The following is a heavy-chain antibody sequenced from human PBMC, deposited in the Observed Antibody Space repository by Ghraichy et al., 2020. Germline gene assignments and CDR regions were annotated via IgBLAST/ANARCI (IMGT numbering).Heavy chain of an antibody. J-gene: IGHJ5*02. CDR2: IYYSGST. D-gene: IGHD6-13*01. Sequence: ESLNISCTVSGGSTTFYYWSWIRQPPGKGLEWIGYIYYSGSTNYNPSFKSRVTISVDTSKNQFSLQLSSVIAADTAIYYCARGRYSSSWYVFDPWGQGTLVTVSS. CDR1: GGSTTFYY. CDR3: ARGRYSSSWYVFDP. V-gene: IGHV4-59*01.